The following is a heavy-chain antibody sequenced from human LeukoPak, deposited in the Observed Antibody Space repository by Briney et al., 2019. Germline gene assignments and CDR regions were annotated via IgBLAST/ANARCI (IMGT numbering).Heavy chain of an antibody. Sequence: PSETLSLTCAVYGGSFSGYYWSWIRQPPGKGLEWIGEINHSGSTNYNPSLKSRVTISVDSSKNQFSLRLSSVTAADTVVYYCARQGMIVLVNPGDFDYWGQGTLVTVSS. CDR1: GGSFSGYY. CDR3: ARQGMIVLVNPGDFDY. D-gene: IGHD3-22*01. J-gene: IGHJ4*02. CDR2: INHSGST. V-gene: IGHV4-34*01.